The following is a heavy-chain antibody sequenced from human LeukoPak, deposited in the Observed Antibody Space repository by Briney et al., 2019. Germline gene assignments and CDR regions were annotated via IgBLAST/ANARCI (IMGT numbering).Heavy chain of an antibody. Sequence: GGSLRLSCAASGFIVSNNYMSWVRQTPGKGLEWVAFIRYDGSNKYYADSVKGRFTISRDNSKNTLYLQMNSLRAEDTAVYYCAKTSYYYDSSGYRDYWGQGTLVTVSS. V-gene: IGHV3-30*02. CDR3: AKTSYYYDSSGYRDY. CDR1: GFIVSNNY. CDR2: IRYDGSNK. J-gene: IGHJ4*02. D-gene: IGHD3-22*01.